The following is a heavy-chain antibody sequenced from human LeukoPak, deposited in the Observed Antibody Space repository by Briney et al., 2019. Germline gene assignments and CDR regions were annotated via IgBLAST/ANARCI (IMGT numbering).Heavy chain of an antibody. Sequence: GGSLRLSCAASGFTFSSYAMNWVRQAPGKGLEWVSGISGSGGSTDYADSVKGRFTTSRDNSKNTLYLQMNSLRAEDTAVYYCAKGYCSGGSCGLDYWGQGTLVTVSS. CDR1: GFTFSSYA. CDR2: ISGSGGST. V-gene: IGHV3-23*01. D-gene: IGHD2-15*01. J-gene: IGHJ4*02. CDR3: AKGYCSGGSCGLDY.